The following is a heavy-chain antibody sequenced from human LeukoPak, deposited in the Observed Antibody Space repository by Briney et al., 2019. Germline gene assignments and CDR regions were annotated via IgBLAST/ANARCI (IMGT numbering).Heavy chain of an antibody. CDR1: GYIFTSYG. CDR3: ARDSPYSSSSLGFDY. V-gene: IGHV1-18*01. D-gene: IGHD6-13*01. Sequence: APVKVSCKASGYIFTSYGISWVRQAPGQGLEWMGWISAYNGNTNYAHKFQGRVTMTTDTSTSTAYMELRSLRSDDTAVYYCARDSPYSSSSLGFDYWGQGTLVTVSS. J-gene: IGHJ4*02. CDR2: ISAYNGNT.